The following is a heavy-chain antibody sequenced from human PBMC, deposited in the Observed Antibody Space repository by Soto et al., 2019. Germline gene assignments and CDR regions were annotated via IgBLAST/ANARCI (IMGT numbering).Heavy chain of an antibody. D-gene: IGHD2-21*01. CDR2: IYYSGST. Sequence: SETLSLACTVSGDSISSGGYYWSWIRQHPGKGLEWIGYIYYSGSTYYNPSLKSRVTISVDTSKNQFSLKLSSVTAADTAVYYCAASCVACGGFNYYGMDVWGQGTTVTVSS. J-gene: IGHJ6*02. CDR3: AASCVACGGFNYYGMDV. V-gene: IGHV4-31*03. CDR1: GDSISSGGYY.